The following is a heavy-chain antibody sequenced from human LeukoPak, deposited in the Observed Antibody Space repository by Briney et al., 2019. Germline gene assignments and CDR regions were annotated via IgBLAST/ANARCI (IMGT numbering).Heavy chain of an antibody. CDR1: GFTFSTFA. Sequence: GGSLRLSCAASGFTFSTFAMIWVRQPPGKGLEWVSSIFPSGGEIHYADSVRGRFTISRDNSKSTLSLQMNSLRAEDTAVYYCAKPARTDYADYWGQGTLVIVSS. CDR3: AKPARTDYADY. D-gene: IGHD1-14*01. V-gene: IGHV3-23*01. J-gene: IGHJ4*02. CDR2: IFPSGGEI.